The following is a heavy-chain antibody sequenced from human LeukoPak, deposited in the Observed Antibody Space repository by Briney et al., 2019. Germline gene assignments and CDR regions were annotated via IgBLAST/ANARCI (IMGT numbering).Heavy chain of an antibody. CDR1: GGTFSSYA. J-gene: IGHJ5*02. D-gene: IGHD3-22*01. CDR3: AREITMIVVVPRWFDP. Sequence: GASVKVSCKASGGTFSSYAISWVRQAPGQGLEWMGRIIPILGIANYAQKFQGRVTITADKSTSTAYMELSSLRSEDTAVYYCAREITMIVVVPRWFDPWGQGTLVTVSS. V-gene: IGHV1-69*04. CDR2: IIPILGIA.